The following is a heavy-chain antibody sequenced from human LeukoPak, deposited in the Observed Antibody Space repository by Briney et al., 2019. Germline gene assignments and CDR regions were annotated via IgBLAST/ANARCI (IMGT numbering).Heavy chain of an antibody. Sequence: APVKVSCKASGYTFTGYYMHWVRQAPGQGLEWMGRINPNSGGTNYAQKFQGRVTMTRDTSISTAYMELSRLRSDDTAVYYCARGLNSSGYFDYWGQGTLVTVSS. CDR2: INPNSGGT. CDR1: GYTFTGYY. CDR3: ARGLNSSGYFDY. V-gene: IGHV1-2*06. J-gene: IGHJ4*02. D-gene: IGHD3-22*01.